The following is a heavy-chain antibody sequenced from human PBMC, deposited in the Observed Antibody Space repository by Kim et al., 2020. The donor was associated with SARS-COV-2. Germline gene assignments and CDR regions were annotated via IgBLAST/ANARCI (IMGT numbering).Heavy chain of an antibody. V-gene: IGHV3-30*18. D-gene: IGHD2-2*01. CDR3: AKVEDIVVVPAAPDY. CDR2: ISYDGSNK. J-gene: IGHJ4*02. Sequence: GGSLRLSCAASGFTFSSYGMHWVRQAPGKGLEWVAVISYDGSNKYYADSVKGRFTISRDNSKNTLYLQMNSLRAEDTAVYYCAKVEDIVVVPAAPDYWGQGTLVTVSS. CDR1: GFTFSSYG.